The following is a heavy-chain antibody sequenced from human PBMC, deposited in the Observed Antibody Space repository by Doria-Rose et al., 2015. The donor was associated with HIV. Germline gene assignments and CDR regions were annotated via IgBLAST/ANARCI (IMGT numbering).Heavy chain of an antibody. D-gene: IGHD6-13*01. V-gene: IGHV2-26*01. CDR3: ARIKSSRWYHKYYFDF. CDR1: GVSLSSPGMG. J-gene: IGHJ4*02. Sequence: QVTLKESGPVLVKPTETLTLTCTVSGVSLSSPGMGVSWIRQPPGKTLEWLANMFSEDVRSYKTSLKSRLTIYRDTSKSQVVLTMTDMDPVDTATYYCARIKSSRWYHKYYFDFWGQGTLVIVSA. CDR2: MFSEDVR.